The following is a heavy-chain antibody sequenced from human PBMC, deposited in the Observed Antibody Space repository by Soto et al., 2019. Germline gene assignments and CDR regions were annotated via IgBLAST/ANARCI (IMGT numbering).Heavy chain of an antibody. CDR1: GGSFSGYY. D-gene: IGHD5-12*01. J-gene: IGHJ5*02. V-gene: IGHV4-34*01. CDR3: AIQSSGFEVDP. CDR2: INHSGST. Sequence: SETLSLTCTVYGGSFSGYYWSWIRQPPGKGLEWIGEINHSGSTNYNPSLKSRVTISVDTSKNQFSLKLSSVTAADTAVYYCAIQSSGFEVDPWGQGTLVTVSS.